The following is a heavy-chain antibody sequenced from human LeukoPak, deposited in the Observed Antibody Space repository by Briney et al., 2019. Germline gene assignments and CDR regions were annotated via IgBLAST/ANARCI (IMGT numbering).Heavy chain of an antibody. CDR3: AKGAGTGLDY. CDR1: GFTFSSYG. CDR2: ISYDGSNK. V-gene: IGHV3-30*18. D-gene: IGHD6-19*01. Sequence: GGSLRLSCAASGFTFSSYGMHWVRQAPGKGPEWVAVISYDGSNKYYADSVKGRFTISRDNSKNTLYLQMNSLRAEDTAVYYCAKGAGTGLDYWGQGTLVTVSS. J-gene: IGHJ4*02.